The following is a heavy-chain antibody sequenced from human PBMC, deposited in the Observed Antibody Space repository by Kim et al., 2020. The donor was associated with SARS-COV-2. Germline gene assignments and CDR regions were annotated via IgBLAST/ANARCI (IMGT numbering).Heavy chain of an antibody. Sequence: SETLSLTCAVYGGSFSGYYWSWIRQPPGKGLEWIGEINHSGSTNYNPSLKSRVTISVDTSKNQFSLKLSSVTAADTAVYYCARDYDTWDYYYGMDVWGQGTTVTVSS. J-gene: IGHJ6*02. CDR2: INHSGST. CDR3: ARDYDTWDYYYGMDV. V-gene: IGHV4-34*01. D-gene: IGHD3-9*01. CDR1: GGSFSGYY.